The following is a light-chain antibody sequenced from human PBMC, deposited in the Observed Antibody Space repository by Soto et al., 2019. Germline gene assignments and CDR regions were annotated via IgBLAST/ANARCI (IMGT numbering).Light chain of an antibody. CDR2: DAS. Sequence: IVLTQSPGPLSLSPGERATLSCRSSQSVSSSYLAWYQQKPGQAPRLIIYDASNRATGIPARFSGSGSGTDFTLTISSLEPEDVAVYYCQQRSNWTWTFGQGTKVDI. CDR1: QSVSSSY. V-gene: IGKV3D-20*02. CDR3: QQRSNWTWT. J-gene: IGKJ1*01.